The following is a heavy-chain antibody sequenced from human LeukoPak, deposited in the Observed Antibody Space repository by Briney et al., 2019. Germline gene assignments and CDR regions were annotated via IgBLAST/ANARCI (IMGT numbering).Heavy chain of an antibody. CDR1: GGSIGGYS. D-gene: IGHD6-19*01. CDR2: ISYTGIT. CDR3: ARRLYGSGWSYWFDP. J-gene: IGHJ5*02. V-gene: IGHV4-59*01. Sequence: SETLSLTCSVSGGSIGGYSWTWVRQPPGKRLEYIGYISYTGITYYNPSLMSRVTISVATSKNQFSLKLASVTAADTAVYYCARRLYGSGWSYWFDPWGQGTLVTVSS.